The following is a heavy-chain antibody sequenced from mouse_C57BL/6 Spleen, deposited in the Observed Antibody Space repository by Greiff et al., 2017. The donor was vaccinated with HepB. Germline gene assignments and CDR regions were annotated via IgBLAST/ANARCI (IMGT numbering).Heavy chain of an antibody. CDR1: GFTFSDYY. V-gene: IGHV5-16*01. CDR2: INYDGSST. J-gene: IGHJ4*01. D-gene: IGHD4-1*01. Sequence: DVQLVESEGGLVQPGSSMKLSCTASGFTFSDYYMAWVRQVPEKGLEWVANINYDGSSTYYLDSLKSRFIISRDNAKNILYLQMSSLKSEDTATYYCARALTGYYYARDYWGQGTSVTVSS. CDR3: ARALTGYYYARDY.